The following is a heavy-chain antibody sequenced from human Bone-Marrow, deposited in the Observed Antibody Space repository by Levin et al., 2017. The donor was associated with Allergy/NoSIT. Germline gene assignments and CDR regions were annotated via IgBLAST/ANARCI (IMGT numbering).Heavy chain of an antibody. CDR1: GFTFSSYA. J-gene: IGHJ5*02. CDR2: ISGSGGST. V-gene: IGHV3-23*01. CDR3: AKDATRSLGELSYNWFDP. D-gene: IGHD3-16*02. Sequence: PGESLKISCAASGFTFSSYAMSWVRQAPGKGLEWVSAISGSGGSTYYADSVKGRFTISRDNSKNTLYLQMNSLRAEDTAVYYCAKDATRSLGELSYNWFDPWGQGTLVTVSS.